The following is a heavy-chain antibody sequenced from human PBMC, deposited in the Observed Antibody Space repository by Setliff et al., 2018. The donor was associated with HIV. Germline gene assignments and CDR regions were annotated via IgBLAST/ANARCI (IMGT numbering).Heavy chain of an antibody. V-gene: IGHV4-4*09. D-gene: IGHD2-15*01. CDR1: GGSISTSY. J-gene: IGHJ3*02. CDR3: AREHCSGGSCNGFDI. Sequence: SETLSLTYTVSGGSISTSYWNWIRQPPGKGLEWIAYIYISGTTNYNPSLKSRVTISLDTSRNQFSLKLGSVTAADTAMYYCAREHCSGGSCNGFDIWGQGTMGTVS. CDR2: IYISGTT.